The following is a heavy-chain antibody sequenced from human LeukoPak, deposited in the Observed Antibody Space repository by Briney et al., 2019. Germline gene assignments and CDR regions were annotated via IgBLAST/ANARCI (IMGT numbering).Heavy chain of an antibody. D-gene: IGHD5-12*01. V-gene: IGHV3-23*01. CDR3: AKDRPSIVATIGKSFDY. Sequence: GGSLRLSCAASGFTFSSYAMSWVRQAPGKGLEWVSAISGSGGSTYYADSVKGRFTISRDNAKNSLYLQMNSLRAEDTAVYYCAKDRPSIVATIGKSFDYWGQGTLVTVSS. J-gene: IGHJ4*02. CDR2: ISGSGGST. CDR1: GFTFSSYA.